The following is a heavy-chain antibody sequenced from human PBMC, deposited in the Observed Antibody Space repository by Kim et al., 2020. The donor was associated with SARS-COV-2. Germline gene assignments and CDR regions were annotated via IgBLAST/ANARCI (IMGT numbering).Heavy chain of an antibody. V-gene: IGHV3-21*01. Sequence: AAPGKGRFTITRDNATNSLYLQMNSLRAEDTAVYYCARARHDYGETTFDYWGQGTLVTVSS. D-gene: IGHD4-17*01. CDR3: ARARHDYGETTFDY. J-gene: IGHJ4*02.